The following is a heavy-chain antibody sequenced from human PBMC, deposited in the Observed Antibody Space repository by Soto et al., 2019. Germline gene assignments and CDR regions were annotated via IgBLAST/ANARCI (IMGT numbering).Heavy chain of an antibody. V-gene: IGHV3-7*03. CDR1: GLTFSSYW. CDR3: AKRVWYFDL. J-gene: IGHJ2*01. Sequence: VQLVESGGGLVQPGGSLRLSCAASGLTFSSYWMTWVRQAPGKGLEWVANIKQDGSKKYYVDSVKGRFTISRDNAKNSLYLQMNSLRAEDTAVYYCAKRVWYFDLWGRGTLVTVSS. CDR2: IKQDGSKK.